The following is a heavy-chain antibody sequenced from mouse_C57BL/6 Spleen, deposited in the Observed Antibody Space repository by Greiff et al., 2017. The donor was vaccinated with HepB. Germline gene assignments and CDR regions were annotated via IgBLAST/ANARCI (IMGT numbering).Heavy chain of an antibody. V-gene: IGHV1-62-2*01. Sequence: VKLMESGAELVKPGASVKLSCKASGYTFTEYTIHWVKQRSGQGLEWIGWFYPGSGSIKYNEKFKDKATLTADKSSSTVYMELSRLTSEDSAVYFCARHDEDGYGNYVEFAYWGQGTLVTVSA. CDR3: ARHDEDGYGNYVEFAY. CDR2: FYPGSGSI. CDR1: GYTFTEYT. J-gene: IGHJ3*01. D-gene: IGHD2-1*01.